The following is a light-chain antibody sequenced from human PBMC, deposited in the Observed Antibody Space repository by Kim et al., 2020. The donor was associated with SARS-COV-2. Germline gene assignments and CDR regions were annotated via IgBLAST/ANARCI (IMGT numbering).Light chain of an antibody. CDR3: QQYSHWPLT. CDR2: GAS. V-gene: IGKV3-15*01. J-gene: IGKJ4*01. Sequence: IVMTQSPATLSVSLGERATLSCRASQSVSSNLAWYQQKPGQAPRLLIYGASTRATGIPGRFSGSGSGTEFTLTISSLQSEDFAVYYCQQYSHWPLTFGGGTKVDIK. CDR1: QSVSSN.